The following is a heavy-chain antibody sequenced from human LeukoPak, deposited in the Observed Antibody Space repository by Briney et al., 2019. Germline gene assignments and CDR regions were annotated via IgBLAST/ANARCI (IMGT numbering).Heavy chain of an antibody. CDR3: ARDSGFGYFDF. J-gene: IGHJ4*02. V-gene: IGHV1-46*01. Sequence: GASVKVSCKASGYTFTNYCIHWVRQAPGQGLEWMGIINPGGGSATYAQKFQGRVTMTSDTSTSTVYMDLISLRSEDTAVYYCARDSGFGYFDFWGQGTLVTVSS. CDR2: INPGGGSA. D-gene: IGHD1-1*01. CDR1: GYTFTNYC.